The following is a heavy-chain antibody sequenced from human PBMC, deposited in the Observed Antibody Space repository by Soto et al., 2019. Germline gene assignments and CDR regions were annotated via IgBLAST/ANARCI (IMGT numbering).Heavy chain of an antibody. CDR2: ISWNSGYI. CDR1: GFTFDDYA. V-gene: IGHV3-9*01. J-gene: IGHJ4*02. Sequence: EVQLVESGGGLVQPGRSLRLSCAASGFTFDDYAMHWVRQAPGKGLEWVSGISWNSGYIGYVDSVKGQFTISRDNAKNSLYLQMNSLRAEDTALYYCAKDGVSYNWNYASYFDYWGQGTLVTVSS. D-gene: IGHD1-7*01. CDR3: AKDGVSYNWNYASYFDY.